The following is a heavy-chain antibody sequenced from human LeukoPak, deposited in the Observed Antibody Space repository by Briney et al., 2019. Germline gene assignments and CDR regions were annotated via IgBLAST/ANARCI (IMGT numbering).Heavy chain of an antibody. V-gene: IGHV4-39*07. CDR2: IYYRGIT. CDR1: GGSIISTSHY. CDR3: VRDRLAAAGTLTADS. J-gene: IGHJ4*02. Sequence: PSETVSLTCTVSGGSIISTSHYWGWIRQPPGKGPEWIGTIYYRGITYYNSSLKSRVTVSLDTSKNQFSLKLSSVTAADAAVYYCVRDRLAAAGTLTADSWGQGTLVTVSA. D-gene: IGHD6-13*01.